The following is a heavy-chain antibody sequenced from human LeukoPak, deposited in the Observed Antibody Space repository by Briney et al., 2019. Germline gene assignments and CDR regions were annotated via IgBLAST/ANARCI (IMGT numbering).Heavy chain of an antibody. J-gene: IGHJ4*02. CDR2: ISSSSSYT. CDR1: GVTFSDYY. D-gene: IGHD6-13*01. V-gene: IGHV3-11*06. Sequence: GGSLRLSCAASGVTFSDYYMSWIRQAPGKGLEWVTYISSSSSYTNYADSVKGRFTISRDNAKNSLYLQMNSLRAEDTAVYYCARSASDKYSSSDYWGQGTLVTVSS. CDR3: ARSASDKYSSSDY.